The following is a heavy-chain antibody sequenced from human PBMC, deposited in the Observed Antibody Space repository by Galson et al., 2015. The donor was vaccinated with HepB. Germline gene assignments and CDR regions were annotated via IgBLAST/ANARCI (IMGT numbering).Heavy chain of an antibody. CDR1: GFTFSGYA. CDR3: AKAGSGWYEIDS. Sequence: SLRLSCAASGFTFSGYAMRWVRQAPGKGLEWVSGIGSSGGSTLYADSVKGRFSISRDNSKNTLNLHMNRLRVEDTAVYYCAKAGSGWYEIDSWGQGTLVTVS. V-gene: IGHV3-23*01. CDR2: IGSSGGST. J-gene: IGHJ4*02. D-gene: IGHD6-19*01.